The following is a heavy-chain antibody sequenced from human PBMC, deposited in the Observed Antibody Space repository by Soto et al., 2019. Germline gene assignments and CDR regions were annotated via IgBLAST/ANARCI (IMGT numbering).Heavy chain of an antibody. CDR2: LYYGRSA. CDR3: ALRSMAVVPEY. J-gene: IGHJ4*02. V-gene: IGHV4-59*01. CDR1: GDSISSYY. D-gene: IGHD3-22*01. Sequence: QVQLQESGPGLVKPSETLSLTCAVSGDSISSYYCMWIRQPPGKGLESIGYLYYGRSANYNPSLKRRVSLSVDTSTNQCSMTLSSMTAADTAVYYCALRSMAVVPEYWGQGTLVTVSS.